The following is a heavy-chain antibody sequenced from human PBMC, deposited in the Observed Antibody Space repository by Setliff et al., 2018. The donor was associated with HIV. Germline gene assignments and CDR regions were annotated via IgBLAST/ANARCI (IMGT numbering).Heavy chain of an antibody. CDR3: AKSSPSIGYITDC. CDR2: IFPGGAT. D-gene: IGHD5-12*01. V-gene: IGHV4-59*01. CDR1: GVSISSYY. Sequence: PSETLSLTCSVSGVSISSYYWSWIRHSPGKGLEWIGIIFPGGATNYNPSLTSRVTISVDTSKSHLFLKLTSVTTADTAVYFCAKSSPSIGYITDCWGQGAPVTVS. J-gene: IGHJ4*02.